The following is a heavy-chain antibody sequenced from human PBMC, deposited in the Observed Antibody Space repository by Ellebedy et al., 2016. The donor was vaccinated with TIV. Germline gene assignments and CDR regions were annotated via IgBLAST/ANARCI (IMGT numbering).Heavy chain of an antibody. CDR1: GFTFSSYG. J-gene: IGHJ4*02. V-gene: IGHV3-30*03. D-gene: IGHD1-26*01. Sequence: PGGSLRLSCAASGFTFSSYGMHWVRQAPGKGLEWVALISSDAYNTYYSDSVKGRFTISRDNSKNTLFLQMNSLSAEDTAVYYCARSGELDSWGQGTLVTVSS. CDR2: ISSDAYNT. CDR3: ARSGELDS.